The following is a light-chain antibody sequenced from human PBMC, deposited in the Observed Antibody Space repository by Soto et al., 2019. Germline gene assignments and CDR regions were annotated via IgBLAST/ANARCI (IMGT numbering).Light chain of an antibody. CDR1: ESVSDNY. Sequence: EIVLTQSPGTLSLSPGERATLSCRASESVSDNYLAWYQQRSGQAPRLVIYGASSRASAVPDRFSGSGSGADFTLTISRLEPEDFAVYYCQQYGSSPYTFGQGTKLEIK. J-gene: IGKJ2*01. CDR3: QQYGSSPYT. CDR2: GAS. V-gene: IGKV3-20*01.